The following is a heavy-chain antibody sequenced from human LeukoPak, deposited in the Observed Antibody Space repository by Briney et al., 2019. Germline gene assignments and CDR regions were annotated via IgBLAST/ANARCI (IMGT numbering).Heavy chain of an antibody. V-gene: IGHV1-24*01. J-gene: IGHJ4*02. CDR1: GYTLTELS. CDR2: FDPEDGET. D-gene: IGHD6-13*01. CDR3: ATTRGGYSSSWFDFDY. Sequence: ASVKVSFKVSGYTLTELSMHWVRQAPGKGLEWMGGFDPEDGETIYAQKFQGRVTMTEDTSTDTAYMELSSLRSEDTAVYYCATTRGGYSSSWFDFDYWGQGTLVTVSS.